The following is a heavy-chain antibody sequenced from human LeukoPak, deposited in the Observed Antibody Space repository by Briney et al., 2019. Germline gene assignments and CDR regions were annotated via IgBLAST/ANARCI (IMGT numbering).Heavy chain of an antibody. CDR2: ISSSSSTI. Sequence: GGSLRLSCAASGFTFSSYSMNWVRQAPGKGLEWVSYISSSSSTIYYADSVQGRFTISRDNAKNSLYLQMNSLRAEDTAVYYCAKRIAAAGKHHFDYWGQGTPVTVSS. D-gene: IGHD6-13*01. CDR1: GFTFSSYS. CDR3: AKRIAAAGKHHFDY. V-gene: IGHV3-48*01. J-gene: IGHJ4*02.